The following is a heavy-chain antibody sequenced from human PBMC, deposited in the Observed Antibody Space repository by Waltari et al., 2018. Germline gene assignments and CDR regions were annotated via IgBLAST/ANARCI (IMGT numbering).Heavy chain of an antibody. D-gene: IGHD1-26*01. CDR1: GFTFSNYA. CDR2: IGGCGSTK. CDR3: AKKLGVSSWYYFDY. J-gene: IGHJ4*02. Sequence: EVQLLESGGDLVQPGGSLRLSCAASGFTFSNYAMTWVRQAPGKGLEWVSVIGGCGSTKYYADSVKGRFNISRDNPKNTLYLQMNRLRVEDTAVYYCAKKLGVSSWYYFDYWGQGTLVTVAS. V-gene: IGHV3-23*01.